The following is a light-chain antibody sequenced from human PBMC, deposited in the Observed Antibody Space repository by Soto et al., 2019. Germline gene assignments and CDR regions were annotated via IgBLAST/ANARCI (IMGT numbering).Light chain of an antibody. V-gene: IGLV2-14*02. CDR3: CSYTSSASRVV. CDR1: SSDVGSYNH. CDR2: EAY. Sequence: QSALTQPASVSGSPGQSITISCTGTSSDVGSYNHVSWYQQHPGKAPKLIIYEAYKRPPGASYRFSGSKSGNTASLTISGLQTDDEADYFCCSYTSSASRVVFGGGTKVTVL. J-gene: IGLJ2*01.